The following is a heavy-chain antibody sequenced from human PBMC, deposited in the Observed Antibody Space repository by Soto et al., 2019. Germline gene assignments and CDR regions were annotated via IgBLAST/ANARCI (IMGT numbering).Heavy chain of an antibody. V-gene: IGHV3-48*03. Sequence: EVQLVESGGGLVQPGGSLRLSCEASGFTFSRDEMNWVRQAPGKGLEWIAYIQNHGYSTHYADSVKGRFTISRDNAKNTLYLQMSSLTAEDTAIYYCARGYDAGCHFGYWGQGVLVTGSS. J-gene: IGHJ4*02. CDR3: ARGYDAGCHFGY. CDR2: IQNHGYST. CDR1: GFTFSRDE. D-gene: IGHD1-20*01.